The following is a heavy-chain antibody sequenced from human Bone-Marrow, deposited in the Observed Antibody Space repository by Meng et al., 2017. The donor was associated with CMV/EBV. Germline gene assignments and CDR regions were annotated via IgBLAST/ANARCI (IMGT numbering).Heavy chain of an antibody. CDR1: GYTFTSYY. CDR3: HVVIFDY. CDR2: INPSGGST. D-gene: IGHD2-15*01. Sequence: ASVKVSCKASGYTFTSYYMHWVRQAPGQGLEWMGIINPSGGSTSYAQKFQGRVTISADKSTSTAYMELSSLRSEDTAVYYCHVVIFDYWGQGTLVTVSS. V-gene: IGHV1-46*01. J-gene: IGHJ4*02.